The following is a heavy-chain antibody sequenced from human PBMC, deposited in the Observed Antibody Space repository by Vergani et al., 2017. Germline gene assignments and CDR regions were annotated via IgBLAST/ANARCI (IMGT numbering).Heavy chain of an antibody. J-gene: IGHJ4*02. V-gene: IGHV3-21*01. Sequence: EVQLVESGGGLVKPGGSLRLSCAASGFTFSSYSMNWVRQAPGKGLEWVSSISSSSSDIYYAGSVKGRFTISRDNAKNSLYLQMNSLRAEDTAVYYCARSRYCSGDFYPGLTYYFDYWGQGTLVTVSS. CDR1: GFTFSSYS. CDR3: ARSRYCSGDFYPGLTYYFDY. D-gene: IGHD2-21*02. CDR2: ISSSSSDI.